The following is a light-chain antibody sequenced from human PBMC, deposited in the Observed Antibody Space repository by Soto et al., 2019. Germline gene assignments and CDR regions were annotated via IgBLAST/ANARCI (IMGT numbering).Light chain of an antibody. J-gene: IGLJ3*02. CDR3: CSAIASPNWV. V-gene: IGLV2-23*02. Sequence: QSALTQPASVSGSPGQSITISCTGTSSDVGSCNCVSWYQQHPGKAPTLMIYEVNKRSSGVSNRFSGSKSGNTASLTISGLQAEDEADYYCCSAIASPNWVFGRGTKVTVL. CDR2: EVN. CDR1: SSDVGSCNC.